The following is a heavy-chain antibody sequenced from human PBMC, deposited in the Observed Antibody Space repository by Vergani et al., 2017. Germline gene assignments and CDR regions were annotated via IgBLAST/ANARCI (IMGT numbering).Heavy chain of an antibody. CDR3: ARGDYGILTGYRY. D-gene: IGHD3-9*01. CDR2: INPSGGHT. Sequence: QVQVVQSGAEVKKSGASVKVPCKTFGYTFSIYYMHWARQAPGQGFEWMGIINPSGGHTNYAQKFQGRVTMTRDTSTSTVYMALSSLRSEDTAIYYCARGDYGILTGYRYWGQGTLVTVSA. V-gene: IGHV1-46*03. CDR1: GYTFSIYY. J-gene: IGHJ4*02.